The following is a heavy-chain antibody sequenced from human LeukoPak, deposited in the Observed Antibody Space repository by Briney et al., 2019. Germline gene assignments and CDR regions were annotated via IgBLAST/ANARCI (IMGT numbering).Heavy chain of an antibody. CDR1: GYTFTSFD. Sequence: GASVKVSCKASGYTFTSFDINWVRQATGQGLEWMGWMNPNSGDAGSVQKFQGRVTTTKNTAISTAYMELSSLSSEDTAVYYCARGRGAVAGNDYWGQGTLVTVSS. J-gene: IGHJ4*02. D-gene: IGHD6-19*01. CDR3: ARGRGAVAGNDY. V-gene: IGHV1-8*01. CDR2: MNPNSGDA.